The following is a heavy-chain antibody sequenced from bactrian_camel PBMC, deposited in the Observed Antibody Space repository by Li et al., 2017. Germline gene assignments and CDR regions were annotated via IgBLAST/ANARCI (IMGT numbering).Heavy chain of an antibody. J-gene: IGHJ4*01. CDR1: LDGRHC. Sequence: HVQLVESGGGSVQAGGSLRLSCVASLDGRHCMAWFRQAPGKGREGVGAIGRDGTDTYPDSVKGRFTVSRDNGNNTVNLMMNSLNPEDTAMYYCAANFGPYCSGPYLARRANFLGQGTQVTVS. V-gene: IGHV3S53*01. CDR2: IGRDGTD. D-gene: IGHD1*01.